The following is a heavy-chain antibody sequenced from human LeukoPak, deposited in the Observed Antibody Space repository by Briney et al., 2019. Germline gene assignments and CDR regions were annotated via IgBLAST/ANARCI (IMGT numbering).Heavy chain of an antibody. V-gene: IGHV3-23*01. CDR1: GFTFRNYA. D-gene: IGHD3-22*01. Sequence: PGGPLRLSCAASGFTFRNYAMSWVRGAPGRGLEWVSGITATSGSASYADSVKGRFTISRDNPGNTLFMEMHSLRAENTAFYYCAIMHPHYDGRGYSVQWGPRTLVTVSS. CDR2: ITATSGSA. CDR3: AIMHPHYDGRGYSVQ. J-gene: IGHJ4*01.